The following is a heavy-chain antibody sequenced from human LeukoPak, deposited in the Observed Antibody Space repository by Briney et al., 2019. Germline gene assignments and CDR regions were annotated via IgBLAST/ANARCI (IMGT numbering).Heavy chain of an antibody. J-gene: IGHJ4*02. CDR1: GFIFSNYA. V-gene: IGHV3-23*01. CDR3: AKSRSGGGSCYNY. D-gene: IGHD2-15*01. CDR2: ISGSDDST. Sequence: GGSLRLSCAASGFIFSNYAISWVRQAPGKGLEWVSTISGSDDSTYYADSVRGRFTISRDNSKNTLYLQMNSLRAEDTAVYYCAKSRSGGGSCYNYWGQGTLVTVSS.